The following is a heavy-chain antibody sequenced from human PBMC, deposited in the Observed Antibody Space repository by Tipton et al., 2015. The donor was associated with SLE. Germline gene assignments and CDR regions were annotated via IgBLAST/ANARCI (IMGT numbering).Heavy chain of an antibody. D-gene: IGHD2-2*01. Sequence: SLRLSCAASGFTFSSYGMHWVRQAPGKGLEWVSSISSSSSYIYYADSVKGRFTISRDNAKNSLYLQMNSLRAEDTAVYYCAGEGSTEGWFDPWGQGTLVTVSS. J-gene: IGHJ5*02. CDR2: ISSSSSYI. CDR3: AGEGSTEGWFDP. V-gene: IGHV3-21*01. CDR1: GFTFSSYG.